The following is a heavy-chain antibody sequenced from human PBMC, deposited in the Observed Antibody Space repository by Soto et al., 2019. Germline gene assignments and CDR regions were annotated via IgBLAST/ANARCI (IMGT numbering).Heavy chain of an antibody. Sequence: PSETLSLTCTVSGGSISSYYWSWIRQPPGKGLEWIGYIYYSGSTNYNPSLKSRVTISVDTSKNQFSLKLSSVTAADTAVYYCAGGVGSYCSGWPDYYYYYMDVWGKGTTVTVSS. CDR3: AGGVGSYCSGWPDYYYYYMDV. CDR1: GGSISSYY. D-gene: IGHD6-19*01. V-gene: IGHV4-59*01. CDR2: IYYSGST. J-gene: IGHJ6*03.